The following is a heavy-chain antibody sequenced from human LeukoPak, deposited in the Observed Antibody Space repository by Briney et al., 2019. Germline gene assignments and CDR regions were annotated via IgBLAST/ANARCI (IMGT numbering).Heavy chain of an antibody. CDR1: GGTFSSYA. J-gene: IGHJ4*02. CDR3: ARRPYCSSTSCKLLFDC. V-gene: IGHV1-69*13. CDR2: IIPIFGTA. D-gene: IGHD2-2*01. Sequence: EASVKVSCKASGGTFSSYAISWVRQAPRQGLEWMGGIIPIFGTANYAQKFQGRVTITADESTSTAYMELSSLRSEDTAVYYCARRPYCSSTSCKLLFDCWGQGTLVTVSS.